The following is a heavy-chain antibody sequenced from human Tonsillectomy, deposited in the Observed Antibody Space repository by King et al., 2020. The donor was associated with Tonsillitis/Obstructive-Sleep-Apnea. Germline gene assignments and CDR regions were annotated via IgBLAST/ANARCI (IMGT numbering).Heavy chain of an antibody. CDR2: TNSDGSST. CDR3: ARGEIRGKTFEF. CDR1: GFTFTSYW. J-gene: IGHJ4*02. D-gene: IGHD3-10*01. Sequence: VQLVESGGGLVQPGGSLRLSCAASGFTFTSYWMHWVRQAPGKGLVWVSRTNSDGSSTSYADSVKGRFTISRDNAKNTLYLQMNSLRAEDTAVYYCARGEIRGKTFEFWGQGTLVTVSS. V-gene: IGHV3-74*01.